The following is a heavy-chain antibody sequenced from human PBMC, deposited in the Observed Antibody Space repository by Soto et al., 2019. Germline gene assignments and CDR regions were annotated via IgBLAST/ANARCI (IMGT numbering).Heavy chain of an antibody. CDR2: INGGSTP. D-gene: IGHD3-22*01. V-gene: IGHV3-23*01. CDR3: ARDRDSSGYYAYFDC. J-gene: IGHJ4*02. Sequence: PGGSLRLSCAASGFTFNSYAMNWVRQAPGKGLEWVTTINGGSTPYYADSVKGRFTISRDNSKNTLSLQMHSLRVEDTAVYYCARDRDSSGYYAYFDCWGQGTLVTVSS. CDR1: GFTFNSYA.